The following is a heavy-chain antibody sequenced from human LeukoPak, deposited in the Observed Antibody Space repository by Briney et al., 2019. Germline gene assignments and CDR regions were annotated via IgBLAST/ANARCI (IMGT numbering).Heavy chain of an antibody. V-gene: IGHV4-59*11. Sequence: PSETLSLTCTVSGGSISSHYWSWIRQPPGKGLEWLVYIYYSGNTNYNPSLKSRVTISIDTSKNQFSLRLTSVTAADTAVYYCAGSDCSSTSCWGGDYYYYYMDVWGKGTPVTVSS. J-gene: IGHJ6*03. CDR3: AGSDCSSTSCWGGDYYYYYMDV. CDR2: IYYSGNT. CDR1: GGSISSHY. D-gene: IGHD2-2*01.